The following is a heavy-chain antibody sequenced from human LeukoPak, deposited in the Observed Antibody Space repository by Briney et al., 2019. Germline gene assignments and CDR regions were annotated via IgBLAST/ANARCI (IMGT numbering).Heavy chain of an antibody. CDR3: ARESGSSGWFPNFDY. CDR2: ISSSSSTI. Sequence: PGGSLRLSCAASGFTFSSCSMNWVRQAPGKGLEWVSYISSSSSTIYYADSVKGRFTISRDNAKNSLYLQMNSLRDEDTAVYYCARESGSSGWFPNFDYWGQGTLVTVSS. V-gene: IGHV3-48*02. CDR1: GFTFSSCS. J-gene: IGHJ4*02. D-gene: IGHD6-19*01.